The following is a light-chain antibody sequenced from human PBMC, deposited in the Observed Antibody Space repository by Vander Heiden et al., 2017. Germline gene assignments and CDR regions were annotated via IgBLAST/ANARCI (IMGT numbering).Light chain of an antibody. CDR3: QQYYSGRT. CDR1: QSGLDSSNERNY. CDR2: WAS. V-gene: IGKV4-1*01. J-gene: IGKJ3*01. Sequence: IVITPSPISLAVSLGERATIHCKASQSGLDSSNERNYLAWYQQKPGQPPKLLIYWASTREYGVPARFTGSGSGTDFTLTISSLQAEDVAVYYCQQYYSGRTFGHGTKVDIK.